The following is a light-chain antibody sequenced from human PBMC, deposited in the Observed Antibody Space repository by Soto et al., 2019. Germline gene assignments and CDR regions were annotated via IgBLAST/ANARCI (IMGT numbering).Light chain of an antibody. V-gene: IGKV3-20*01. Sequence: VLTQSPGTLSLSPGARATLSCRLSRSVTRSSVAWYQQRPGQPPRLLIYDASTRATGIPDRFSGSGSGTDFTLTISRLEPEDFAVYYCQQYGNSPRSFGGGTKVDIK. CDR1: RSVTRSS. CDR3: QQYGNSPRS. CDR2: DAS. J-gene: IGKJ4*01.